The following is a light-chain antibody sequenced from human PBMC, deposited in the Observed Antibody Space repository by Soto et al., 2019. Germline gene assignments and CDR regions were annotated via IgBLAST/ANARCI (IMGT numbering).Light chain of an antibody. Sequence: QSVLTQPPSASGTPGQRVTISCSGSSSNIGRNNVNWYQQLPGTAPKLVIDTNSQRPSGVPDRFSGSKSGTSASLAISGLQYEDEADYYCAAWDNSLNGLVFGGGTKLTVL. CDR1: SSNIGRNN. J-gene: IGLJ2*01. V-gene: IGLV1-44*01. CDR2: TNS. CDR3: AAWDNSLNGLV.